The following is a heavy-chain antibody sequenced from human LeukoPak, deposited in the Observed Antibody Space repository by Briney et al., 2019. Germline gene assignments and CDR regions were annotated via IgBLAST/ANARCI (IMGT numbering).Heavy chain of an antibody. CDR1: AGTFSSYA. Sequence: SVKLSCKASAGTFSSYAISWVRQAPGQGREWMGRIIPILIIANYAQKFQGRVTITAYKSTSTAYMELSSLRSEDKAVYYVTSHMVRGFLFDYWGQGTLVTVSS. V-gene: IGHV1-69*04. CDR3: TSHMVRGFLFDY. J-gene: IGHJ4*02. CDR2: IIPILIIA. D-gene: IGHD3-10*01.